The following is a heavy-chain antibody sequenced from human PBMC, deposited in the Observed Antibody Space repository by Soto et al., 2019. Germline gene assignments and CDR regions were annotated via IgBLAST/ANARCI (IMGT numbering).Heavy chain of an antibody. CDR1: GYTFTSYD. D-gene: IGHD3-9*01. CDR3: ARDEILTGQTGDY. CDR2: MNPNSGNT. J-gene: IGHJ4*02. V-gene: IGHV1-8*01. Sequence: QVQLVQSGAEVKKPGASVKVSCKASGYTFTSYDINWVRQATGQGLEWMGWMNPNSGNTGYAQKFQGRVTMTRNTSRSTADMELRSLRSEDTAVYYCARDEILTGQTGDYWGQGTLVTVSS.